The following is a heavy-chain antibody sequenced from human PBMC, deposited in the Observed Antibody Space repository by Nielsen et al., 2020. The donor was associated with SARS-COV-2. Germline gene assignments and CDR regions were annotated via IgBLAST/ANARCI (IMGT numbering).Heavy chain of an antibody. CDR3: ASDYSSDFDY. V-gene: IGHV3-21*01. CDR2: ISSSSSYI. CDR1: GFTFSSYS. J-gene: IGHJ4*02. D-gene: IGHD6-25*01. Sequence: GGFRRLSCVSSGFTFSSYSMNWVRQAPGKGLEWVSSISSSSSYIYYADSVKGRFTISRDNAKNSLYLQMNSLRAEDTAVYYCASDYSSDFDYWGQGTLVTVSS.